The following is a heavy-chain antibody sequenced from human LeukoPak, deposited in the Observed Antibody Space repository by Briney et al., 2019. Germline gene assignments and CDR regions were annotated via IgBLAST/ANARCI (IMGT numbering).Heavy chain of an antibody. CDR1: GHSFTNYW. D-gene: IGHD3-10*01. CDR2: IYPGDSDT. Sequence: GESLKISCKGSGHSFTNYWIGCVRQMPGKGLESMAIIYPGDSDTRYSPSFQGQVTISADKSISTAYLQWSSLKASDSAMYYCERLTTLVRGVIIGFDYWGQGTLVTVSS. CDR3: ERLTTLVRGVIIGFDY. V-gene: IGHV5-51*01. J-gene: IGHJ4*02.